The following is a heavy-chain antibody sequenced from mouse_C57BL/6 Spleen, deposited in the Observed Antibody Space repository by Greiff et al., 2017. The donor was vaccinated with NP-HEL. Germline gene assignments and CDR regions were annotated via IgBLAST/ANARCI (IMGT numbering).Heavy chain of an antibody. V-gene: IGHV1-55*01. D-gene: IGHD2-5*01. CDR3: ARESNYPYAMDY. CDR1: GYTFTSYW. J-gene: IGHJ4*01. Sequence: QVQLKQPGAELVKPGASVKMSCKASGYTFTSYWITWVKQRPGQGLEWIGDIYPGSGSTNYNEKFKSKATLTVDTSSSTAYMQLSSLTSEDSAVYYCARESNYPYAMDYWGQGTSVTVSS. CDR2: IYPGSGST.